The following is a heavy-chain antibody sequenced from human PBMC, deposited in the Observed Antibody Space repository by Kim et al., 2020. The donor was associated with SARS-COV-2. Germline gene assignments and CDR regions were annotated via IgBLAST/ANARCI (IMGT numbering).Heavy chain of an antibody. CDR2: IADSGYST. Sequence: GGSLRLSCAASGFTFSNYAMSWVRQAPGKGLEWVSAIADSGYSTYYADSVRGRFTFSRDNYKNTLFLQMNSLRVEDTAVYYCAKAPLGYCRGASCYYFD. D-gene: IGHD2-2*03. V-gene: IGHV3-23*01. CDR1: GFTFSNYA. J-gene: IGHJ4*01. CDR3: AKAPLGYCRGASCYYFD.